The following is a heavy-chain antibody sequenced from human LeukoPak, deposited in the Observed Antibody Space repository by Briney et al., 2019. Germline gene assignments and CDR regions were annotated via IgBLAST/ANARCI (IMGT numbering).Heavy chain of an antibody. V-gene: IGHV4-59*01. CDR2: IYYSGST. J-gene: IGHJ4*02. CDR1: GGSISSYY. Sequence: SETLSLTCTVSGGSISSYYWSWIRQPPGKGLEWIGYIYYSGSTNYNPSLKSRVTISVDTSKNQFSLKLGSVTAADTAVYYCARDRIGDYFDYWGQGTLVTVSS. CDR3: ARDRIGDYFDY. D-gene: IGHD3-10*01.